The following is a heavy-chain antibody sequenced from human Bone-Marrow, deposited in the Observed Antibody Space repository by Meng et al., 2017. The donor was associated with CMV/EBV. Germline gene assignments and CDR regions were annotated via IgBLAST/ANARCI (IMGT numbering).Heavy chain of an antibody. CDR3: ARVGYCSSTSCYKDIVATIKYYLDY. CDR2: IYYSGNT. CDR1: GGSISSSSYY. J-gene: IGHJ4*02. D-gene: IGHD2-2*03. V-gene: IGHV4-39*07. Sequence: SETLSLTCTVSGGSISSSSYYWGWIRQPPGKGLEWIGSIYYSGNTNYNPSLKSRVTISVDTSKNQFSLKLSSVTAADTAVYYCARVGYCSSTSCYKDIVATIKYYLDYWGQGTLVTVSS.